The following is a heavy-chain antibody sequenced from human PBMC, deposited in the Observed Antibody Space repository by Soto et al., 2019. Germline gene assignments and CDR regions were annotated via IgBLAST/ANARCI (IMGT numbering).Heavy chain of an antibody. CDR1: GFTFSSYG. V-gene: IGHV3-30*03. J-gene: IGHJ4*02. D-gene: IGHD4-17*01. CDR3: ALFQRATVVTLDY. Sequence: PGGSLRLSCAASGFTFSSYGMHWVRQAPGKGLEWVAVISYDGSNKYYADSVKGRFTISRDNSKNTLYLQMNSLRAEDTAVYYCALFQRATVVTLDYWGQGTLVTVSS. CDR2: ISYDGSNK.